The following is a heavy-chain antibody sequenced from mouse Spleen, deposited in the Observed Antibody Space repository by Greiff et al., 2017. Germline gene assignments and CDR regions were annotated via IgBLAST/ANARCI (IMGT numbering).Heavy chain of an antibody. CDR1: GFTFTSYW. D-gene: IGHD2-1*01. CDR3: AGDYGNLAWCAY. V-gene: IGHV1-50*01. Sequence: QVQLQQPGAELVKPGASVKLSCTASGFTFTSYWMQWVKQRPGQGLEWTGKIDPSDSYTNYTQTFKGKATLTVDTSSSTAYMQLSSLTSEDSAVYYCAGDYGNLAWCAYWGQGTLVTVSA. CDR2: IDPSDSYT. J-gene: IGHJ3*01.